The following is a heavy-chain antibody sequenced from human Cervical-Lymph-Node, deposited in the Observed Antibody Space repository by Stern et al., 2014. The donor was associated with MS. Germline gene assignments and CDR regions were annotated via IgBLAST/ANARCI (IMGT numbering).Heavy chain of an antibody. V-gene: IGHV1-69*09. J-gene: IGHJ5*02. D-gene: IGHD2-15*01. Sequence: VQLVQSGAEVKKPGSSVNVSCKASGGTFSSSYAVSWVRQAPGPGLEWMGRIIPIIGLPNYAQKFQTRLTITADKSTSTVYMELSSLTSEDTAVYYCARGIVTNRPAATLHNLFDPWGQGTLVTVSS. CDR1: GGTFSSSYA. CDR3: ARGIVTNRPAATLHNLFDP. CDR2: IIPIIGLP.